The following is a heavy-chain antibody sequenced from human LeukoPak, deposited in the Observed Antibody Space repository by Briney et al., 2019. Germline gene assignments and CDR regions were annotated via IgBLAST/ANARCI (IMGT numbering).Heavy chain of an antibody. J-gene: IGHJ4*02. CDR2: IYHSGST. CDR1: GYSISSGYY. D-gene: IGHD2-8*01. V-gene: IGHV4-38-2*02. CDR3: GGLRGMGYFDY. Sequence: SETLSLTCTVSGYSISSGYYWGWIRQPPGKGLEWIGSIYHSGSTYYNPSLKSRVTISVDTSKNQFSLKLSSVTAADTAVYYCGGLRGMGYFDYWGQGTLVTVSS.